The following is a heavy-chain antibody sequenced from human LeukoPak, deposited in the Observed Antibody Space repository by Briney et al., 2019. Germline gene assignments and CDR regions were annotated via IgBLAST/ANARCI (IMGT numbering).Heavy chain of an antibody. Sequence: SETLSLTGAVYGGSFSGYYWSWIRQPPGKGLEWIGEINHSGSTNYNPSLKSRVTISVDTSKNQFSLKLSSVTAADTAVYYCARGYDFWSGLNWFDPWGQGTLVTVSS. V-gene: IGHV4-34*01. CDR3: ARGYDFWSGLNWFDP. J-gene: IGHJ5*02. CDR1: GGSFSGYY. CDR2: INHSGST. D-gene: IGHD3-3*01.